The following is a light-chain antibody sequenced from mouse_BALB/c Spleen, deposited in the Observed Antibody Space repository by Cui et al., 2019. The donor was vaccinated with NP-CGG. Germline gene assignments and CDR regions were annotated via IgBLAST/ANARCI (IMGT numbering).Light chain of an antibody. Sequence: QAVVTQESALPTSPGETVTLTCRSSIGAVTTSNYANWVQEKPDHLFTGLIVGTNNRAPGVPARFSGSLIGDKAALTITGAQTEDEAIYFCALWYSNHWVFGGGTKLTVL. CDR1: IGAVTTSNY. CDR2: GTN. V-gene: IGLV1*01. CDR3: ALWYSNHWV. J-gene: IGLJ1*01.